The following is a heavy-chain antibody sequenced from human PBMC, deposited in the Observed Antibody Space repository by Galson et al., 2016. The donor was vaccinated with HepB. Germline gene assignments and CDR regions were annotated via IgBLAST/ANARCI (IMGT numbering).Heavy chain of an antibody. CDR2: VSADSGNR. CDR1: GYTFTNYD. D-gene: IGHD5-18*01. V-gene: IGHV1-8*01. CDR3: AGAMHVDTPMVNP. Sequence: SVKVSCTASGYTFTNYDINWVRQATGQGLEWMGWVSADSGNRGYAQKVQDRVTITRNTSISTAYMEMTSLRAEDTAVYYRAGAMHVDTPMVNPWGQGTMVTVSS. J-gene: IGHJ4*02.